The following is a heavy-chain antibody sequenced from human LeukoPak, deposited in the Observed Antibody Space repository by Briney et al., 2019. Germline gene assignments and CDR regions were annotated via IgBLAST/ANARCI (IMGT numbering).Heavy chain of an antibody. V-gene: IGHV4-30-4*01. J-gene: IGHJ6*02. Sequence: SETLSLTCTVSGGSISSGDYYWSWIRQPPGKGLEWMGYIYYSGSTYYNPSLKSRVTISVDTSKNQFSLKLSSVTAADTAVYYCARTRNYGHHYYYYGMDVWGQGTTVTVSS. CDR3: ARTRNYGHHYYYYGMDV. D-gene: IGHD1-7*01. CDR2: IYYSGST. CDR1: GGSISSGDYY.